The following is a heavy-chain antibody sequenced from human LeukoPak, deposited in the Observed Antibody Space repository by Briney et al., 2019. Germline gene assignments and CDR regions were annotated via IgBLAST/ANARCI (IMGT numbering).Heavy chain of an antibody. Sequence: GRSLRLSCAASGFTLSSYGMYWVRQAPGKGLEWVATIPYDGSNKYYADSVKGRFTISRDSSKNTLYLQMNSLRAEDTAVYYCANNRGSGWYFSYWGQGTLVTVAS. CDR3: ANNRGSGWYFSY. J-gene: IGHJ4*02. V-gene: IGHV3-30*18. CDR2: IPYDGSNK. CDR1: GFTLSSYG. D-gene: IGHD6-19*01.